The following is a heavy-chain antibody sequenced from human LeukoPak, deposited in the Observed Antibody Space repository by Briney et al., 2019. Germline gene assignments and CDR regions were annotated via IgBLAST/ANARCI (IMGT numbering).Heavy chain of an antibody. CDR1: GGSVSSGSYY. CDR2: IYYSGST. CDR3: ASRDPYCSGGSCYSDYYYYGMDV. V-gene: IGHV4-31*03. D-gene: IGHD2-15*01. Sequence: TLSLTCTVSGGSVSSGSYYWSWIRQHPGKGLEWIGYIYYSGSTYYNPSLKSRVTISVDTSKNQFSLKLSSVTAADTAVYYCASRDPYCSGGSCYSDYYYYGMDVWGQGTTVTVSS. J-gene: IGHJ6*02.